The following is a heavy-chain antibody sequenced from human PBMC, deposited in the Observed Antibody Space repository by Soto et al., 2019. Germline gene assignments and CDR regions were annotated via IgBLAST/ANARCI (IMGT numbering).Heavy chain of an antibody. J-gene: IGHJ4*02. CDR2: IRQDGGEI. CDR3: ARGHDYGVHFDY. V-gene: IGHV3-7*01. CDR1: GFKFGDFW. Sequence: GGSLRLSCAASGFKFGDFWMTWVRQAPGKGLEWVANIRQDGGEIYYGDSVKGRFTISRDSARSSVFLQMNSLRAEDTAVYYCARGHDYGVHFDYWGQGALVTVSS. D-gene: IGHD4-17*01.